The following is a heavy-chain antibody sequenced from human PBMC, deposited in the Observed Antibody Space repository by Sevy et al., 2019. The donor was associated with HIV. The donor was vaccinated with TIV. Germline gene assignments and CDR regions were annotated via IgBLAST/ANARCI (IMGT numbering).Heavy chain of an antibody. CDR1: GYTFTSYG. D-gene: IGHD6-13*01. V-gene: IGHV1-18*01. J-gene: IGHJ6*02. CDR3: ARDPSSSWYGDYYYGMDV. Sequence: ASVKVSCKASGYTFTSYGISWVRQAPGQGLEWMGWISAYNGNTNYAQKLQGRVTMTTDTSTSTAYMELRSLRSDDTAVYYWARDPSSSWYGDYYYGMDVWGQGTTVTVSS. CDR2: ISAYNGNT.